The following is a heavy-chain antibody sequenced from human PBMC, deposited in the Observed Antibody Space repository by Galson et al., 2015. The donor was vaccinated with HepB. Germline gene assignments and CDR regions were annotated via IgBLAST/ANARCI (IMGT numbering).Heavy chain of an antibody. CDR1: GFSFSIYA. D-gene: IGHD3-16*01. Sequence: SLRLSGAASGFSFSIYAMNWVRQAPWKGLEWVSNNDNDVVTAFYADSVKGRFTISRDNSKNTVYLQMNNLRGEDTAVYYCAKGRGMILESWFFDYWGQGAPVTVSS. J-gene: IGHJ4*02. CDR3: AKGRGMILESWFFDY. V-gene: IGHV3-23*01. CDR2: NDNDVVTA.